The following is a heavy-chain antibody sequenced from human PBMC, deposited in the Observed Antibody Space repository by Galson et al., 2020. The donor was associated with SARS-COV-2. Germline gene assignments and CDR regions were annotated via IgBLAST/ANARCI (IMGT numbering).Heavy chain of an antibody. V-gene: IGHV3-30-3*01. J-gene: IGHJ4*02. CDR3: ASQLLSHFDY. D-gene: IGHD2-2*01. CDR1: GFTFSSYA. CDR2: ISYDGSNK. Sequence: GESLKISCAASGFTFSSYAMHWVRQAPGKGLEWVAVISYDGSNKYYADSVKGRFTISRDNSKNTLYLQMNSLRAEDTAVYYCASQLLSHFDYWGQGTLVTVSS.